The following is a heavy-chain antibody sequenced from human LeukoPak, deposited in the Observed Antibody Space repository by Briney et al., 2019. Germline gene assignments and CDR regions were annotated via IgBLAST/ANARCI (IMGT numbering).Heavy chain of an antibody. Sequence: KPSETLSLTCTVSDASTSGYYWNWIRQSPGKGLEWIGYFYSGSTNYNPSLKSRVTISVDTSKKQFTLRLTSVTAADTAVYYCARDSPPNCSSTNCNGALDIWGQGTLVIVSS. CDR1: DASTSGYY. D-gene: IGHD2-2*01. CDR3: ARDSPPNCSSTNCNGALDI. CDR2: FYSGST. J-gene: IGHJ3*02. V-gene: IGHV4-59*01.